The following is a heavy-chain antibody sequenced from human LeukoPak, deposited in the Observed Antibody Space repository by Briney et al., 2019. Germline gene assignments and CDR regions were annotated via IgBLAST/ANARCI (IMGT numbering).Heavy chain of an antibody. CDR1: GGSISSSSSY. D-gene: IGHD1-26*01. CDR3: ARGVGATVYLRQLPPQPDFDY. J-gene: IGHJ4*02. CDR2: IYYSGSS. Sequence: SETLSLTCSVSGGSISSSSSYWVWIRQPPGKGLEWIGSIYYSGSSFDNPALKSRVTISVDASKNQFSLKLSSVTAADTAVYYCARGVGATVYLRQLPPQPDFDYWGQGTLVTVSS. V-gene: IGHV4-39*01.